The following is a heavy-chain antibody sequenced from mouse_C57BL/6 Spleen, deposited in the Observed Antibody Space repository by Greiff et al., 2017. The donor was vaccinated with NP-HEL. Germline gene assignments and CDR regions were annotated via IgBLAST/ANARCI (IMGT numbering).Heavy chain of an antibody. D-gene: IGHD1-1*01. J-gene: IGHJ2*01. CDR2: INPNNGGT. Sequence: EVQLQRSGPELVKPGASVKIPCKASGYTFTDYNMDWVKQSHGKSLEWIGDINPNNGGTIYNQKFKGKATLTVDKSSSTAYMELRSLTSEDTAVYYCARSGYYGSSYEYFDYWGQGTTLTVSS. CDR3: ARSGYYGSSYEYFDY. CDR1: GYTFTDYN. V-gene: IGHV1-18*01.